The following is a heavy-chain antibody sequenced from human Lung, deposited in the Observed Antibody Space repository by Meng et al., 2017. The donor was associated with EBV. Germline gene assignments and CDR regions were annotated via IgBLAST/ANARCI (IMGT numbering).Heavy chain of an antibody. CDR2: IYYSGST. V-gene: IGHV4-31*03. J-gene: IGHJ4*02. Sequence: QVPRQESGPGLVKPSQTLSLTCTVSGGSISSGGYYWSWIRQHPGKGLEWIGYIYYSGSTYYNPSLKSRVTISVDTSKNQFSLKPSSVTAADTAVYYCARVYYYDSSGYSHWGQGTLVTVSS. D-gene: IGHD3-22*01. CDR3: ARVYYYDSSGYSH. CDR1: GGSISSGGYY.